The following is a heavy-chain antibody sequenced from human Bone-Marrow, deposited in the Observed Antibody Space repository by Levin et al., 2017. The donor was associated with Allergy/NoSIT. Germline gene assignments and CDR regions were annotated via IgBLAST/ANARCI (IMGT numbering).Heavy chain of an antibody. V-gene: IGHV3-15*01. CDR3: TTVGIGPSYYSYYYGMDV. Sequence: AGGSLRLSCAASGFTFSNAWMSWVRQAPGKGLEWVGRIKSKTDGGTTDYAAPVKGRFTISRDDSKNTLYLQMNSLKTEDTAVYYCTTVGIGPSYYSYYYGMDVWGQGTTVTVSS. CDR1: GFTFSNAW. J-gene: IGHJ6*02. CDR2: IKSKTDGGTT. D-gene: IGHD1-26*01.